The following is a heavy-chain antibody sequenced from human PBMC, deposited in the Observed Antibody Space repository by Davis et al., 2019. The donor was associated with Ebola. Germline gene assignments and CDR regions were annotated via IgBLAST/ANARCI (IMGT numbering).Heavy chain of an antibody. J-gene: IGHJ4*02. CDR2: INPSGGST. CDR1: GYSFINYY. D-gene: IGHD4-17*01. Sequence: ASVKVSCKASGYSFINYYIHWVRQAPGQGLEWMAIINPSGGSTNNAQRFQGRVTITSDTSTSTVYMELSSLTSEDTAVYYCARDQGSGYGDYGSFDYWGQGTLVTVSS. CDR3: ARDQGSGYGDYGSFDY. V-gene: IGHV1-46*01.